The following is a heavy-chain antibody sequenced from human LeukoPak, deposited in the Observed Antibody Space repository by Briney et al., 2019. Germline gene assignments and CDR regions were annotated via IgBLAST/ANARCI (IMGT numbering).Heavy chain of an antibody. V-gene: IGHV3-30-3*01. Sequence: PGGSLRLSCAASGFTFSSYAMHWVRQAPGKGLEWVAVISYDGSNKYYADSVKGRFTISRDNSKNTLYLQMNSLRAEDTAVYYCARDFPRYDFWSGYYTYYYYYGMDVWGQGTTVTVSS. CDR1: GFTFSSYA. CDR3: ARDFPRYDFWSGYYTYYYYYGMDV. J-gene: IGHJ6*02. D-gene: IGHD3-3*01. CDR2: ISYDGSNK.